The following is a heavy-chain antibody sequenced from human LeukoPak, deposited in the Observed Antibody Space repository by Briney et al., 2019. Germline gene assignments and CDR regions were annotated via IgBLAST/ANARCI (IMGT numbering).Heavy chain of an antibody. CDR1: GFPFSAYW. CDR2: IKHDGSDK. CDR3: ASTVTPYYFDY. D-gene: IGHD4-11*01. Sequence: PGGSLRLSCAASGFPFSAYWMIWVRQALGKGLQWVADIKHDGSDKYYVDSVKGRFTISRDNAKNSLYLQMNSLRAEDTAVYYCASTVTPYYFDYWGQGTLVTVSS. J-gene: IGHJ4*02. V-gene: IGHV3-7*01.